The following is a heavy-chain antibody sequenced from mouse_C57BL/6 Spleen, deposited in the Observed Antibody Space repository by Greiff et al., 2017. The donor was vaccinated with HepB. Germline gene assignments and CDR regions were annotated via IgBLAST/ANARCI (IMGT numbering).Heavy chain of an antibody. CDR3: ARSPPNWDFDY. Sequence: VQLQQSGAELVKPGASVKISCKASGYAFSSYWMNWVKQRPGKGLEWIGQIYPGDGDTNYNGKFKGKATLTADKSSSTAYMQLSSLTSEDSAVYFCARSPPNWDFDYWGQGTTLTVSS. V-gene: IGHV1-80*01. D-gene: IGHD4-1*01. J-gene: IGHJ2*01. CDR2: IYPGDGDT. CDR1: GYAFSSYW.